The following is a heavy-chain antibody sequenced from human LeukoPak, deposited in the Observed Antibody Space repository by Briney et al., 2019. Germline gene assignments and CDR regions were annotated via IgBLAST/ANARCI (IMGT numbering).Heavy chain of an antibody. CDR1: GGSVSSSSYY. Sequence: SETLSLTCTVSGGSVSSSSYYWNWIRQPPGKGLEWIGSLFYSGTTKYNPSLKSRVTISIDTSKKQLSLTLTSVTAADTAFYYCAREPLYRSGPSCFGPFDYWGQGTLVTVSS. CDR3: AREPLYRSGPSCFGPFDY. J-gene: IGHJ4*02. CDR2: LFYSGTT. V-gene: IGHV4-61*01. D-gene: IGHD2-2*01.